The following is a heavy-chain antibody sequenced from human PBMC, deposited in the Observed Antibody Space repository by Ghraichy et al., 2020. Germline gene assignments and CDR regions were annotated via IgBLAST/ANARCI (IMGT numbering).Heavy chain of an antibody. CDR3: GRFRPFDY. V-gene: IGHV3-7*01. CDR2: INEDGSET. CDR1: GFTFSSYS. J-gene: IGHJ4*02. Sequence: GESLNISCAASGFTFSSYSMNWVRQAPGKGLEWVANINEDGSETYYGDSVKGRFTIFRDNAKKSLYLQMNSLRAEDTAVYYCGRFRPFDYWGQGTLVPVSS.